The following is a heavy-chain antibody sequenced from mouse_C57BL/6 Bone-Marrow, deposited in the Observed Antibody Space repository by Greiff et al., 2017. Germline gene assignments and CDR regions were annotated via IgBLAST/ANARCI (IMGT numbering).Heavy chain of an antibody. V-gene: IGHV1-62-2*01. D-gene: IGHD1-1*01. Sequence: QVQLQQSGAELVKPGASVKLSCKASGYTFTEYTIHWVKQRSGQGLEWIGWFYPGSGSIKYNEKFKDKATLTADKSSSTVYMELSRLTSEDSAVYVCARHEEGLLLRYGWYFEVWGTGTTVTVSS. CDR1: GYTFTEYT. J-gene: IGHJ1*03. CDR3: ARHEEGLLLRYGWYFEV. CDR2: FYPGSGSI.